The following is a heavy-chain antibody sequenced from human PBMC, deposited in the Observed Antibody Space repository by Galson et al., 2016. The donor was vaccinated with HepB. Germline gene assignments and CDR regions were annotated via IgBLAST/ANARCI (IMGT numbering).Heavy chain of an antibody. V-gene: IGHV1-8*01. D-gene: IGHD1-26*01. CDR1: GYTFTNND. CDR3: ARAKLGYDSFDI. CDR2: MMPNTGSA. J-gene: IGHJ3*02. Sequence: SVKVSCKASGYTFTNNDIQWVRQAPGQGLEWLGWMMPNTGSAGYAQKFQGRLTMTRSTSLNTAYMELSSLTSEDTAVYFCARAKLGYDSFDIWGQGTVITVSS.